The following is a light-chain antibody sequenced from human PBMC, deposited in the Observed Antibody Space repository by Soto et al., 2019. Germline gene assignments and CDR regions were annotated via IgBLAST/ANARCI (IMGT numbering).Light chain of an antibody. Sequence: EIVLTQSAGILSLSPGERATLSCRASQSVSSSYLAWYQQKPGQAPRLLIYGASSRATGIPDRFSGSGSGTDFTLTISRLEPEDFAVYYCQQYGSSWTFGQGTKVEIK. V-gene: IGKV3-20*01. CDR3: QQYGSSWT. CDR1: QSVSSSY. CDR2: GAS. J-gene: IGKJ1*01.